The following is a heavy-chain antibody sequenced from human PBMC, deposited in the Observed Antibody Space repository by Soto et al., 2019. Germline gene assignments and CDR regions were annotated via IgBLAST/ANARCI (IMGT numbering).Heavy chain of an antibody. D-gene: IGHD1-1*01. CDR2: IYATGTT. V-gene: IGHV4-61*02. CDR3: VRDGTKTLRDWFDP. CDR1: GAALNSGNYY. J-gene: IGHJ5*02. Sequence: SEALSLTCSVSGAALNSGNYYWSWIRKSAGKGLEWIGRIYATGTTDYNPSLKSRVMMSVDTSKKQFSLKLRSVTAADTAVYYCVRDGTKTLRDWFDPWGQGISVTVSS.